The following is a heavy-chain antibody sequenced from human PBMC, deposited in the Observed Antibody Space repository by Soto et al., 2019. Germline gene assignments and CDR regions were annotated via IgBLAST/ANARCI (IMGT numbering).Heavy chain of an antibody. V-gene: IGHV1-2*02. D-gene: IGHD3-22*01. J-gene: IGHJ4*02. Sequence: ASVKVSCKASGYTFTGYYMHWVRQAPGQGLEWMGWINPNSGGTNYAQKFQGRVTMTRDTSISTAYMELSRLRSDDTAVYYCARGPPMIVVLSTTDYWAQGTLVTVSA. CDR3: ARGPPMIVVLSTTDY. CDR1: GYTFTGYY. CDR2: INPNSGGT.